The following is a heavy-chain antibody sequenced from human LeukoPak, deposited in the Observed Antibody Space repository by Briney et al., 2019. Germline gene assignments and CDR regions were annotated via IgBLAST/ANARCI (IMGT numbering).Heavy chain of an antibody. CDR3: ARVGWLQLFDY. V-gene: IGHV3-48*03. J-gene: IGHJ4*02. CDR1: GFTFSSYE. Sequence: GGSLRLSCAASGFTFSSYEMNWARQAPGKGLEWVSYISSSGSTIYYADSVKGRFTISRDNAKNSLYLQMNSLRAEDTAVYYCARVGWLQLFDYWGQGTLVTVSS. D-gene: IGHD5-24*01. CDR2: ISSSGSTI.